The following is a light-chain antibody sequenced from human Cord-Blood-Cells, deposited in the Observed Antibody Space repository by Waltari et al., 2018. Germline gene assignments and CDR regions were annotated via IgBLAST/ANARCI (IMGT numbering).Light chain of an antibody. CDR2: WVS. CDR3: QQYYSTPFT. V-gene: IGKV4-1*01. Sequence: DLVTTQSPDSLAGSLGDRCTINANSSRSVLYSSNNKNYLAWYQQKQGQPPKLLIYWVSTWESGVPDRFSGSGSVTDFTLTISSLQAEDVAVYYCQQYYSTPFTFGPGTKVDIK. CDR1: RSVLYSSNNKNY. J-gene: IGKJ3*01.